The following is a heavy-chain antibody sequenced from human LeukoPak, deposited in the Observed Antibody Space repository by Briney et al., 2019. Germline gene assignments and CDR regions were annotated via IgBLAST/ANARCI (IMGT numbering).Heavy chain of an antibody. D-gene: IGHD3-22*01. V-gene: IGHV4-30-2*01. Sequence: SETLSLTCAVSGGSISSGGYSWSWIRQPPGKGLEWIVYIYHSGSTYYNPSLKSRVTISVDRSKNQFSLKLSSVTAADTAVYYCARARISYYDSSGYYYLYYFDYWGQGTLVTVSS. CDR2: IYHSGST. CDR1: GGSISSGGYS. J-gene: IGHJ4*02. CDR3: ARARISYYDSSGYYYLYYFDY.